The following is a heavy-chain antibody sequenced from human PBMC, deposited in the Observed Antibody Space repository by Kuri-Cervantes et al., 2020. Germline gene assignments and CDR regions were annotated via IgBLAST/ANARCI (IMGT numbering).Heavy chain of an antibody. V-gene: IGHV3-23*01. Sequence: GGSLRLSCAASGFTFSSYGIIWVRQAPGKGLEWVSSISTSGNNTYYADSVKGRFTISRDNSRNTMYLQMNRLRAEDTAVYYCARNLSSIGGSGYWGQGTLVTVSS. CDR3: ARNLSSIGGSGY. J-gene: IGHJ4*02. CDR1: GFTFSSYG. D-gene: IGHD2-15*01. CDR2: ISTSGNNT.